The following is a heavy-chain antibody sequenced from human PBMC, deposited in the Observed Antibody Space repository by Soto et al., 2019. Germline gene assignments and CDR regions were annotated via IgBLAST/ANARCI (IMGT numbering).Heavy chain of an antibody. J-gene: IGHJ4*02. Sequence: SETLSLTCAVYGGSFSGYYWSWIRQPPGKGLEWIGEINHSGSTNYNPSLKSRVTISVDTSKNQFSLKMSSVTAADTAVYYCARLWFGPYYFDYWGQGTLVTVS. CDR2: INHSGST. V-gene: IGHV4-34*01. D-gene: IGHD3-10*01. CDR3: ARLWFGPYYFDY. CDR1: GGSFSGYY.